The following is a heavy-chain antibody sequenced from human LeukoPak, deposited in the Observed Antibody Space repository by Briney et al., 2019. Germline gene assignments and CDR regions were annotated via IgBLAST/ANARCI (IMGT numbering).Heavy chain of an antibody. D-gene: IGHD4-23*01. CDR2: IKQDGSEK. V-gene: IGHV3-7*03. Sequence: GGSLRLSCAASGFNFNNYWMTWVRQAPGKGLEWVANIKQDGSEKYYLDSVKGRFTISRDNSKNTLYLQMNSLRAEDTAVYYCAKDVITVVSYYFDYWGQGTLVTVSS. J-gene: IGHJ4*02. CDR1: GFNFNNYW. CDR3: AKDVITVVSYYFDY.